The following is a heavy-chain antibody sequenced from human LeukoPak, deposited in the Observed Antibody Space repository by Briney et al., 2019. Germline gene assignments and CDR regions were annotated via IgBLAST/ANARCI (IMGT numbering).Heavy chain of an antibody. D-gene: IGHD2-8*01. CDR3: ARVYGDY. CDR1: GFTFSSYE. CDR2: INHSGST. V-gene: IGHV4-34*01. Sequence: PGGSLRLSCTASGFTFSSYEMNWVRQAPGKGLEWIGEINHSGSTNYNPSLKSRVTISVDTSKNQFSLKLSSVTAADTAVYYCARVYGDYWGQGTLVTVSS. J-gene: IGHJ4*02.